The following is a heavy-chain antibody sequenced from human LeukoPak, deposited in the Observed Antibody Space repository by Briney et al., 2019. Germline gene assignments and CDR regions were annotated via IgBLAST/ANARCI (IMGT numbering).Heavy chain of an antibody. CDR2: IRYDGSDK. V-gene: IGHV3-30*02. J-gene: IGHJ4*02. CDR1: GFIFSSYG. Sequence: GGSLRLSCAASGFIFSSYGMHWVRQAPGKGLEWVTFIRYDGSDKYYADSVNGRFTISRDNSKNTLYLQMNSLRAEDTAVYYCAKDERNWNYNLASQTYDWGQGTLVTVSS. D-gene: IGHD1-7*01. CDR3: AKDERNWNYNLASQTYD.